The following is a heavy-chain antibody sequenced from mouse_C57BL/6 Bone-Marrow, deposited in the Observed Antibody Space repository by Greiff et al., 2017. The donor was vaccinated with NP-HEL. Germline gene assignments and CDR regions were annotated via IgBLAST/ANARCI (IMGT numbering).Heavy chain of an antibody. V-gene: IGHV1-81*01. CDR2: IYPRSGNT. D-gene: IGHD2-4*01. CDR3: ARGGLRLHWDFDV. CDR1: GYTFTSYG. Sequence: QVQLQQSGAELARPGASVKLSCKASGYTFTSYGISWVKQRTGQGLEWIGEIYPRSGNTYYNEKFKGKATLTADKSSSTAYMELRSLTSEDSAVYFCARGGLRLHWDFDVGGTGTTVTVSS. J-gene: IGHJ1*03.